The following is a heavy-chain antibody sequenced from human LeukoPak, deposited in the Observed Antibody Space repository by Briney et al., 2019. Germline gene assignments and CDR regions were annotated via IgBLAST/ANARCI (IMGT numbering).Heavy chain of an antibody. Sequence: GGSLRLSCAASGFTFSSYAMSWVRQAPGKGLEWVSAISGSGGSTYYADSVKGRFTISRDNSKNTLYLQMNSLRAEDTAVYYXAKGRKTXYDFWSGXYQGPXYXXDYWGQXXXXXVSS. CDR3: AKGRKTXYDFWSGXYQGPXYXXDY. V-gene: IGHV3-23*01. CDR2: ISGSGGST. J-gene: IGHJ4*02. CDR1: GFTFSSYA. D-gene: IGHD3-3*01.